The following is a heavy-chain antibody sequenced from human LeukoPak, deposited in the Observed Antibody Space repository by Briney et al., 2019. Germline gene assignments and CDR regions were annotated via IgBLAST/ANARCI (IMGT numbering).Heavy chain of an antibody. J-gene: IGHJ4*02. CDR1: GGSISSYY. CDR2: IYDRGST. CDR3: ARGRTFDD. V-gene: IGHV4-59*01. Sequence: SETLSLTCTVSGGSISSYYWSWIRQPPGKGLEWIGNIYDRGSTKYNPSLKSRVTISVDTSKNQFSLRLSSVTAADTAVYYCARGRTFDDWGQGTLVTVSS.